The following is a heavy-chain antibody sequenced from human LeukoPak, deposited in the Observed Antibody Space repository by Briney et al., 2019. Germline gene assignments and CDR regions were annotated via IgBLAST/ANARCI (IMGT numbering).Heavy chain of an antibody. Sequence: SGPTLGHPTPTLTLTFTFSGFSLSSGGVGVGWIRQPPGKALEWLALIYWDDDKRYSPSLKRRVTITNDTAKHQVVLTLTNMDPVDTAAYYCAHLSRNPDYYYGPEVWGQGTTVTVSS. J-gene: IGHJ6*02. V-gene: IGHV2-5*02. CDR3: AHLSRNPDYYYGPEV. CDR1: GFSLSSGGVG. D-gene: IGHD1-14*01. CDR2: IYWDDDK.